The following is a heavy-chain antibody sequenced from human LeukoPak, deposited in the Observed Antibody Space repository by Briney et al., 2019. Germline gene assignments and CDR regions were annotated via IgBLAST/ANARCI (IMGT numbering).Heavy chain of an antibody. D-gene: IGHD3-3*01. CDR1: GGSISSGSYY. CDR2: IYTSGST. CDR3: ARGDYDFWSGYPISYYYYYMDV. Sequence: KSSETLSLTCTVSGGSISSGSYYWSWIRQPAGKGLEWIGRIYTSGSTNYNPSLKSRVTISVDTSKNQFSLKLSSVTAADTAVYYCARGDYDFWSGYPISYYYYYMDVWGKGTTVTVSS. V-gene: IGHV4-61*02. J-gene: IGHJ6*03.